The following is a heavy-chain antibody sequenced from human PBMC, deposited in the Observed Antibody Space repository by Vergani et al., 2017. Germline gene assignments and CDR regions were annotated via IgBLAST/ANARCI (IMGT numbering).Heavy chain of an antibody. CDR1: GFTFSSYW. V-gene: IGHV3-7*01. J-gene: IGHJ4*02. Sequence: EVQLVESGGGLVQPGGSLRLSCAASGFTFSSYWMTWVRQAPGKGLEWVANIKQDGSEKYYVDSVRGRLTIYRDNARNSRYLLMNSLRAADTAVYYCARLRWDSSGYRGDYWGQGTLVTVSS. CDR2: IKQDGSEK. D-gene: IGHD3-22*01. CDR3: ARLRWDSSGYRGDY.